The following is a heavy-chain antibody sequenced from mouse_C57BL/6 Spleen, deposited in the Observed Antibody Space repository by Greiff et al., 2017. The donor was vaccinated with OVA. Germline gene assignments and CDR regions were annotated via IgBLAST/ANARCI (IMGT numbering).Heavy chain of an antibody. CDR1: GYTFTSYW. CDR3: ARSVTGTGYFDV. V-gene: IGHV1-55*01. D-gene: IGHD4-1*01. CDR2: IYPGSGST. Sequence: QVQLQQSGAELVKPGASVKMSCKASGYTFTSYWITWVKQRPGQGLEWIGDIYPGSGSTNYNEKFKSKATLPVDTSSSTAYMQLSSLTSEDSAVYYCARSVTGTGYFDVWGTGTTVTVSS. J-gene: IGHJ1*03.